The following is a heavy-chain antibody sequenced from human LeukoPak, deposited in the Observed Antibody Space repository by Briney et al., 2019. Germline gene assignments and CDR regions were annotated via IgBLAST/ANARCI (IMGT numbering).Heavy chain of an antibody. CDR2: MYYSGST. CDR1: GGSISSYY. D-gene: IGHD6-19*01. Sequence: SETLSLTCTVSGGSISSYYWSWIRQPPGKGLEWIGYMYYSGSTNYNPSLKRRVTISVDTSKNQFSLKLRSVTAAATAVYYCPRLRRAGWLEYYFDYWGQGTLVTVSS. CDR3: PRLRRAGWLEYYFDY. V-gene: IGHV4-59*01. J-gene: IGHJ4*02.